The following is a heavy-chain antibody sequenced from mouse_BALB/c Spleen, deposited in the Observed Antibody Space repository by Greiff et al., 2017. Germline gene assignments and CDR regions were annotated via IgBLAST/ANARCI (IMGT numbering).Heavy chain of an antibody. CDR1: GYSITSGYY. V-gene: IGHV3-6*02. J-gene: IGHJ4*01. D-gene: IGHD1-2*01. CDR3: ARDITTARYAMDY. CDR2: ISYDGSN. Sequence: DVKLQESGPGLVKPSQSLSLTCSVTGYSITSGYYWNWIRQFPGNKLEWMGYISYDGSNNYNPSLKNRISITRDTSKNQFFLKLNSVTTEDTATYYCARDITTARYAMDYWGQGTSVTVSS.